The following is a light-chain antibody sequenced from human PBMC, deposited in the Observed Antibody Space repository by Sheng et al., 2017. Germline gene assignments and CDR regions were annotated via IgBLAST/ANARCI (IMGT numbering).Light chain of an antibody. J-gene: IGLJ2*01. CDR1: ALPKQY. Sequence: SYDLTQPPSVSVSPGQTAKITCSGDALPKQYVYWYQQKPGQAPVLVIYSDRERPSGIPERFSGSSSGTTVTLTISGVQAEDEADYYCQSADSSGTYEVFGGGTKLTVL. V-gene: IGLV3-25*03. CDR2: SDR. CDR3: QSADSSGTYEV.